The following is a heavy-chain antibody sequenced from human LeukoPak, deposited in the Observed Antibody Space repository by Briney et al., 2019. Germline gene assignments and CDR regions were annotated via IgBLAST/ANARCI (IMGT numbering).Heavy chain of an antibody. D-gene: IGHD2-15*01. Sequence: GGSLRLSCAASGFTVSSNYMSWVRQAPGKGLEWVSIIYSGDNTYYADSVQGRFTISRDNSKSTLCLQMNSLRAEDTAVYYCAKQLGYCSDGSCYFPYWGQGTLVTVSS. J-gene: IGHJ4*02. CDR1: GFTVSSNY. CDR3: AKQLGYCSDGSCYFPY. CDR2: IYSGDNT. V-gene: IGHV3-53*01.